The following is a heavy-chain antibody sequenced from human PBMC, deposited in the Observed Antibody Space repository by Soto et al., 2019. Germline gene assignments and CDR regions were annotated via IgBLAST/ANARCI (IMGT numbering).Heavy chain of an antibody. CDR2: IITLFGTA. D-gene: IGHD4-17*01. J-gene: IGHJ4*02. CDR1: GGTFSSHS. Sequence: VQLMQSGAEVKQPGSSVKVSCKASGGTFSSHSINWVRQAPRQGLEWMGGIITLFGTANYAQNFQGRVTITADQSTSTAYMELNSLRSDDTAVYYCAREVCYGDFSAALLDWGQGTLVTVSS. CDR3: AREVCYGDFSAALLD. V-gene: IGHV1-69*01.